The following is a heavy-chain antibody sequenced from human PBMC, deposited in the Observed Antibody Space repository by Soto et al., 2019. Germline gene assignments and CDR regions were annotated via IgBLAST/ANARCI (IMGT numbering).Heavy chain of an antibody. CDR2: INPNSGGT. V-gene: IGHV1-2*02. CDR3: AADTVVVITPNYYYYGMDV. D-gene: IGHD3-22*01. Sequence: ASVKVSCKASGYTFTGYYMHWVRQAPGQGLEWMGWINPNSGGTNYAQKFQERVTITRDMSTSTAYMELSSLRSEDTAVYYCAADTVVVITPNYYYYGMDVWGQGTTVTVSS. J-gene: IGHJ6*02. CDR1: GYTFTGYY.